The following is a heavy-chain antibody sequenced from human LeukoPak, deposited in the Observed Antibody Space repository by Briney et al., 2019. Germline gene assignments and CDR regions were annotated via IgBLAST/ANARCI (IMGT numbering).Heavy chain of an antibody. CDR1: GFTFSIYG. Sequence: QAGGSLRLSCVASGFTFSIYGMHWVRQAPGKGLEWVAYLAYDASLVDYTNSVKGRFTISRDNSKNTLFLQMNSLRPEDTAVYYCAKKGGSWNYFDSWGQGTLVTVSS. D-gene: IGHD6-13*01. CDR3: AKKGGSWNYFDS. J-gene: IGHJ4*02. CDR2: LAYDASLV. V-gene: IGHV3-30*02.